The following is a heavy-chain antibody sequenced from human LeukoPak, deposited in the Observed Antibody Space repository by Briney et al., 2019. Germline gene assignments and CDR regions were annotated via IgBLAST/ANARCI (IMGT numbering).Heavy chain of an antibody. CDR1: GYTFTSYG. CDR2: ISAYNGNT. Sequence: ASVKVSCKASGYTFTSYGISWVRQAPGQGLEWMGWISAYNGNTNYAQKLQGRVTMTTDTSTSTAYMELRSLRSDDTAVHYCARGPLYIVVVPATYNWFDPWGQGTLVTVSS. D-gene: IGHD2-2*01. J-gene: IGHJ5*02. V-gene: IGHV1-18*01. CDR3: ARGPLYIVVVPATYNWFDP.